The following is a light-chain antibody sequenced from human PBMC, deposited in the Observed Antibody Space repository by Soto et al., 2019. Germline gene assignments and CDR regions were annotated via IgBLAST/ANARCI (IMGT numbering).Light chain of an antibody. CDR1: QSVAGS. Sequence: EFVLTQSPATLSLSPGERAILSCRASQSVAGSLAWYQQKPGQAPRLLIYDISTRAAAIPARFSGSGSGTDFTLTVSSLEPEDFALYYCQQRSNRITFGQGTQREIK. V-gene: IGKV3-11*01. CDR2: DIS. CDR3: QQRSNRIT. J-gene: IGKJ5*01.